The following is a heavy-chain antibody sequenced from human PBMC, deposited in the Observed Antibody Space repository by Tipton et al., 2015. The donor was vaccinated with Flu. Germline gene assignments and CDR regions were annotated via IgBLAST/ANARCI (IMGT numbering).Heavy chain of an antibody. V-gene: IGHV4-61*02. CDR3: ARGGYSYGYGKNYYYYGMDV. CDR2: IYTSGST. D-gene: IGHD5-18*01. J-gene: IGHJ6*02. Sequence: LRLSCTVSGGSISSGSYYWSWIRQPAGKGLAWIGRIYTSGSTNYNPSLKSRVTISVDTSKNQFSLKLSSVTAADTAVYYCARGGYSYGYGKNYYYYGMDVCGHGTTVTVSS. CDR1: GGSISSGSYY.